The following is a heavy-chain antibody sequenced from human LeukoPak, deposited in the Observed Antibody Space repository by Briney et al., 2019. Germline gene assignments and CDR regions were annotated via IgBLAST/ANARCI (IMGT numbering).Heavy chain of an antibody. CDR3: AKDRLAAIIVVLNGFDI. J-gene: IGHJ3*02. CDR2: ISGSGGST. V-gene: IGHV3-23*01. CDR1: GFTFSNYA. D-gene: IGHD3-22*01. Sequence: GGSLRLSCAASGFTFSNYAMSWVRQAPGKGLEGVSGISGSGGSTYYADSVKGRFTISRDNSKNTLYLQMKSLRAEDTAVYYCAKDRLAAIIVVLNGFDIWGQGTVVTVSS.